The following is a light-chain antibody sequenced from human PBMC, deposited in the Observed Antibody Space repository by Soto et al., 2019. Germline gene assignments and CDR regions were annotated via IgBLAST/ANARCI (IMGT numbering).Light chain of an antibody. J-gene: IGKJ4*01. CDR1: QSVGNNY. CDR2: TAS. V-gene: IGKV3-20*01. CDR3: HQHAESTLT. Sequence: EIVLTQSPGTLSLSPGERATLSCRASQSVGNNYLAWYRQKPGQAPRLLIYTASIRATGIPDRFSGSGSGTEFTLTISRLEPEDFAVYYCHQHAESTLTFGGGTKVDIK.